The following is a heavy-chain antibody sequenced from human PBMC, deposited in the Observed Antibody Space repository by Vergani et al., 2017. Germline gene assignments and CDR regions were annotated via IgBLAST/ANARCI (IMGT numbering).Heavy chain of an antibody. J-gene: IGHJ4*02. D-gene: IGHD2-2*03. Sequence: DVHLAESGGGFFQPGGSLRLSCSASGFSFNSYWMHWVRQVPGKGLLWVSRIKSDGSITAYADSVKGRFTISRDNAQNTLYLQMTGLRVEDSAIYYCARMDMGGGGREAPAFDHWGQGAPVTVNS. V-gene: IGHV3-74*03. CDR3: ARMDMGGGGREAPAFDH. CDR1: GFSFNSYW. CDR2: IKSDGSIT.